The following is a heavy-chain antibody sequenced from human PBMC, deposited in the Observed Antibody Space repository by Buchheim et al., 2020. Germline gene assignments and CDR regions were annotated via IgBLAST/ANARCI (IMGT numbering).Heavy chain of an antibody. Sequence: QVQLVQSGAEVKKPGSSVKVSCKASGGTFSSYAISWVRQAPGQGLEWMGGIIPAFDTRNHAQKFQGRLTITADDSTAYMELSRLRSDDTAVYYCAGVPEEQVAYFDSWGQGTL. CDR3: AGVPEEQVAYFDS. D-gene: IGHD1/OR15-1a*01. J-gene: IGHJ4*02. V-gene: IGHV1-69*01. CDR1: GGTFSSYA. CDR2: IIPAFDTR.